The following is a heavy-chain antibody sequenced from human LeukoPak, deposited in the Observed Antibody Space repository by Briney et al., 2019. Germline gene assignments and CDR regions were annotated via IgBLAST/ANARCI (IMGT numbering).Heavy chain of an antibody. Sequence: GASVKVSCKASGYTFTSYDINWVRQATGQGLEWMGWKNPNSGNTGYAQKFQGRVTITRNTSISTAYMELSSLRSEDTAVYYCARVADDFWSGYYSYWFDPWGQGTLVTVSS. J-gene: IGHJ5*02. CDR1: GYTFTSYD. D-gene: IGHD3-3*01. V-gene: IGHV1-8*03. CDR2: KNPNSGNT. CDR3: ARVADDFWSGYYSYWFDP.